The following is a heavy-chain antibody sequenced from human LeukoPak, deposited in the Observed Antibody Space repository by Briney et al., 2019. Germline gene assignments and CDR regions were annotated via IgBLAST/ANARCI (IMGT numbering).Heavy chain of an antibody. CDR1: GYTFTGYY. CDR2: INPDSGGT. Sequence: GASVKVSCKASGYTFTGYYIHWVRQAPGQGLEWMGWINPDSGGTNYAQKFQGKVTMTRDTSISTAYMELSRLRSDDTAVYYCARDRGFDYWGQGTLVTVSS. D-gene: IGHD3-10*01. CDR3: ARDRGFDY. J-gene: IGHJ4*02. V-gene: IGHV1-2*02.